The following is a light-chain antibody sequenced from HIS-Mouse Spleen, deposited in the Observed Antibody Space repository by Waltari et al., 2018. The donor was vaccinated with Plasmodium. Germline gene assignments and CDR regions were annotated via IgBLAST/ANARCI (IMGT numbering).Light chain of an antibody. CDR3: QQYNNWSFT. J-gene: IGKJ3*01. Sequence: EIVMTQSPATLSVSPGEKATLSCRASQSVSSNLAWYQQKPGQAPRLLSYGASTRAPGLPARVSGSGSGTEFTLTISSLQSEDCAVYYCQQYNNWSFTFGPGTKVDIK. CDR1: QSVSSN. CDR2: GAS. V-gene: IGKV3-15*01.